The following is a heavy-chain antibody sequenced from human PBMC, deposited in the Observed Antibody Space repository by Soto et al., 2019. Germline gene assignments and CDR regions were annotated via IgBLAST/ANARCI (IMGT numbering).Heavy chain of an antibody. CDR3: AASIFYYGMDV. Sequence: PGESLKISCKGSGYTFTNYWIGWVPQMPGKGPEWMGIIYPGDSDTKYNPSFQGQVTISADKSITTTYLQWSSLKASDTAIYYCAASIFYYGMDVWGLGTTVTVAS. V-gene: IGHV5-51*01. CDR2: IYPGDSDT. CDR1: GYTFTNYW. J-gene: IGHJ6*02.